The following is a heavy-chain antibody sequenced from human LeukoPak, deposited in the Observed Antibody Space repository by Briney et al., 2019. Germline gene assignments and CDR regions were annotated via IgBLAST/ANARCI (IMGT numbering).Heavy chain of an antibody. Sequence: GESPKISCKGSGYSFTSYWIGWVRQMPGKGLEWMGIIYPGDSDTRYSPSFQGQVTISADKSISTAYLQWSSLKASDTAMYYCARLGIYYYASSEYYFDYWGQGTLVTVSS. D-gene: IGHD3-22*01. CDR2: IYPGDSDT. J-gene: IGHJ4*02. CDR1: GYSFTSYW. V-gene: IGHV5-51*01. CDR3: ARLGIYYYASSEYYFDY.